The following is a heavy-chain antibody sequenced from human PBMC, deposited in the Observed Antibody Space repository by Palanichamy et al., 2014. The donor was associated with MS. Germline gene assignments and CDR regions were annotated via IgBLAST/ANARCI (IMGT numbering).Heavy chain of an antibody. CDR2: TYYGSNWNS. CDR3: ARGWALDP. Sequence: QVRLQQSGPGLVKPSQTLSLTCAISGDSASSNSAAWNWIRQSPSRGLEWLGRTYYGSNWNSDYAAFVKGRITINADTSKNQFSLQLTSLTPEDTAVYYCARGWALDPWGQGTLVTVSS. J-gene: IGHJ5*02. D-gene: IGHD1-26*01. CDR1: GDSASSNSAA. V-gene: IGHV6-1*01.